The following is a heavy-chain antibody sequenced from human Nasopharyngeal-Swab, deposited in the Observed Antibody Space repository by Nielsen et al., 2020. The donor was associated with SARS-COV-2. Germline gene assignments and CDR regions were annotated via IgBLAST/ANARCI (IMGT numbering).Heavy chain of an antibody. CDR2: LSTDGRST. D-gene: IGHD1-26*01. Sequence: GSLRLSCAASGFTVSTYWMHWVRQAPGKGPVWIARLSTDGRSTDYADSVRGRFTISRDDAKNTLYVQMNSLRVEDTAVYYCIRNSYSGSYGAFDIWGQGTMVTVSS. J-gene: IGHJ3*02. CDR1: GFTVSTYW. V-gene: IGHV3-74*01. CDR3: IRNSYSGSYGAFDI.